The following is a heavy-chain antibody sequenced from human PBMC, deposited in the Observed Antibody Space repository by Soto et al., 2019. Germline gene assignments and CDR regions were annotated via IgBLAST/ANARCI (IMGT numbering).Heavy chain of an antibody. D-gene: IGHD2-21*02. Sequence: SETLSLTCAVYGGSFSGYYWSWIRQPPGKGLEWIGEINHSGNTNYNPSLKSRVTISVDTSKNQFSLKLSSVTAADTAFYYCAREGALLFGGNSDYYSTMDVWGQGTTVTVSS. CDR2: INHSGNT. CDR1: GGSFSGYY. J-gene: IGHJ6*02. CDR3: AREGALLFGGNSDYYSTMDV. V-gene: IGHV4-34*01.